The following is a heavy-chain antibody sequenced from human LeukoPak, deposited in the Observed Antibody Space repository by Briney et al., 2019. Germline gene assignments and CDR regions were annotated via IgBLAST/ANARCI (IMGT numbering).Heavy chain of an antibody. CDR2: ISGSGGST. J-gene: IGHJ3*02. CDR1: GFTFSSYA. V-gene: IGHV3-23*01. CDR3: ARARGGEWFGELLAAFDI. Sequence: GGSLRLSCAASGFTFSSYAMSWVRQAPGKGLEWVSAISGSGGSTYYADSVKGRFTISRDNSKNTLYLQMNSLRAEDTAVYYCARARGGEWFGELLAAFDIWGQGTMVTVSS. D-gene: IGHD3-10*01.